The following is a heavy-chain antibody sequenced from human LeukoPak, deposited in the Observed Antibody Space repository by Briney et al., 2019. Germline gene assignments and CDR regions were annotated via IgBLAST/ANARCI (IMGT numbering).Heavy chain of an antibody. V-gene: IGHV2-5*02. CDR1: GFSLSTSGVG. CDR2: IYWDDDK. D-gene: IGHD4-17*01. Sequence: SGPTLVKPTQTLTLTCTFSGFSLSTSGVGVGWIRQPPGKALEWLALIYWDDDKRYSPSLKSRLTITKDTSKNQVVLTMTNMDPVDTATYYCACKNYGDYGVGAFDIWGQGTMVTVSS. J-gene: IGHJ3*02. CDR3: ACKNYGDYGVGAFDI.